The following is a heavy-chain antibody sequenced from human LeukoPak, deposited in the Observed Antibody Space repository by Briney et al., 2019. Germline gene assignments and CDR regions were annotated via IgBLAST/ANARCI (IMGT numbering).Heavy chain of an antibody. CDR3: ATMFPVDTAMWSNYMDV. J-gene: IGHJ6*03. Sequence: ASVKVSCKASGYTFTSYDINWVRQATGQGLEWMGWMNPNSGNTGYAQKFQGRVTITRNTSISTAYMELSSLRSEGTAVYYCATMFPVDTAMWSNYMDVWGKGTTVTVSS. D-gene: IGHD5-18*01. CDR1: GYTFTSYD. V-gene: IGHV1-8*03. CDR2: MNPNSGNT.